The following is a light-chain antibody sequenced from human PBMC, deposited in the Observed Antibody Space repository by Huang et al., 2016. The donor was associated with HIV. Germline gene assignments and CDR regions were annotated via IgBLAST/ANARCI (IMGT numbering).Light chain of an antibody. CDR2: GAS. J-gene: IGKJ1*01. CDR3: QQYNNWPPWT. CDR1: QTVSRN. Sequence: EVVMTQSPATLSVSPGERATLSCRASQTVSRNLAWNQQKPGQAPRLLIYGASTRATGVPARFSGSGSGTEFTLTITSLQSEDFAVYYCQQYNNWPPWTFGQGTKVEIK. V-gene: IGKV3-15*01.